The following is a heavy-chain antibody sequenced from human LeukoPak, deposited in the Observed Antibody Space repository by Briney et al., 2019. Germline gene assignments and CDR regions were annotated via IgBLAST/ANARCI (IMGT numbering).Heavy chain of an antibody. J-gene: IGHJ4*02. CDR3: ARDHDSGGGGGY. Sequence: GGSLRLSCAASGFTFSSYAMHWVRQAPGKGLEWVAVISYDGSNKYHADSVRGRFTISRDNSKNTLYLQMNSLRAEDTAVYFCARDHDSGGGGGYWGQGTLVTVSS. CDR2: ISYDGSNK. V-gene: IGHV3-30-3*01. D-gene: IGHD1-26*01. CDR1: GFTFSSYA.